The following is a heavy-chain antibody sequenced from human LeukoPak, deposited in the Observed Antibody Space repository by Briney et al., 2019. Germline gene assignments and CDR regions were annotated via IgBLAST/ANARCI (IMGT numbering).Heavy chain of an antibody. J-gene: IGHJ3*02. Sequence: ASVKVSCKASGGTFSSYAISWVRQAPGQGLGWMGGIIPIFGTANYAQKFRGRVTITADESTSTAYMELSSLRSEDTAVYYCARASGPIQQDDAFDIWGQGTMVTVSS. CDR2: IIPIFGTA. CDR3: ARASGPIQQDDAFDI. V-gene: IGHV1-69*13. CDR1: GGTFSSYA. D-gene: IGHD5-18*01.